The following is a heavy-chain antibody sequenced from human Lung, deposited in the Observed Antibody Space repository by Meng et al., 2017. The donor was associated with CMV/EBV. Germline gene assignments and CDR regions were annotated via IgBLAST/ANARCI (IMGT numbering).Heavy chain of an antibody. D-gene: IGHD7-27*01. CDR2: ISSSSTFK. CDR3: ARDLLGTRDYFDS. Sequence: GGSLRLSCAASGFTFSSYAMNWVRQAPGKGLEWVSSISSSSTFKHYADSMKGRFTISRDNTKNSLYLQMSGLRAEDTALYYCARDLLGTRDYFDSWAQGTXVTVSS. J-gene: IGHJ4*02. V-gene: IGHV3-21*01. CDR1: GFTFSSYA.